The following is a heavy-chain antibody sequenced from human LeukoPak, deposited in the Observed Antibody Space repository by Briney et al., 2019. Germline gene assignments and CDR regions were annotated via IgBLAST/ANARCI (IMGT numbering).Heavy chain of an antibody. CDR3: ARGAPYSSSWWGDYFDY. V-gene: IGHV1-2*02. CDR1: GYTFTGYY. CDR2: INPNSGGT. Sequence: ASVKVSCKASGYTFTGYYMHWVRQAPGQGLEWMGWINPNSGGTNYAQKFQGRVTITRDTSISTAYMELSRLRSDDTAVYYCARGAPYSSSWWGDYFDYWGQGTLVTVSS. J-gene: IGHJ4*02. D-gene: IGHD6-13*01.